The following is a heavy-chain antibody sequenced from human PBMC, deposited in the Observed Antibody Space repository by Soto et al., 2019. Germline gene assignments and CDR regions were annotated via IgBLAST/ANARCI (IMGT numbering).Heavy chain of an antibody. CDR3: ARTRFPRYCSSTSCRSDAFDI. J-gene: IGHJ3*02. CDR2: ISAYNGNT. D-gene: IGHD2-2*01. Sequence: ASLKVSCKASGYTFNSYGISWVRQAPGQGLEWMGWISAYNGNTNYAQKLQGRVTMTTDTSTSTAYMELRSLRSDDTAVYYCARTRFPRYCSSTSCRSDAFDIWGQGTMVTVSS. V-gene: IGHV1-18*01. CDR1: GYTFNSYG.